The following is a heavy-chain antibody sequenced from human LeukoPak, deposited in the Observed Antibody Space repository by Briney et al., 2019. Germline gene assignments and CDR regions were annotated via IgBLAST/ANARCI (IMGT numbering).Heavy chain of an antibody. CDR1: GGSISSYY. J-gene: IGHJ6*02. CDR2: IYYSGST. CDR3: ARARQPYYYYGMDV. Sequence: SETLSLTCTVSGGSISSYYRSWIRQPPGKGLEWIGYIYYSGSTNYNPSLKSRVTIPVDTSKNQFSLKLSSVTAADTAVYYCARARQPYYYYGMDVWGQGTTVTVSS. D-gene: IGHD5-18*01. V-gene: IGHV4-59*01.